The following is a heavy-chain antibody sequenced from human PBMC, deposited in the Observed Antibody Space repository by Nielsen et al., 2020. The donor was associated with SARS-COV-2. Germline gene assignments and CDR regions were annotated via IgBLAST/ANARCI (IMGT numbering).Heavy chain of an antibody. V-gene: IGHV3-30*03. Sequence: GESLKISCAASGFTFSSYGMHWVRQAPGKGLEWVAVISYDGSNKYYADSVKGRFTISRDNSKNTLYLQMNSLRAEDTAVYYCARRGGYHDYWGQGTLVTVSS. CDR3: ARRGGYHDY. CDR2: ISYDGSNK. D-gene: IGHD3-16*02. CDR1: GFTFSSYG. J-gene: IGHJ4*02.